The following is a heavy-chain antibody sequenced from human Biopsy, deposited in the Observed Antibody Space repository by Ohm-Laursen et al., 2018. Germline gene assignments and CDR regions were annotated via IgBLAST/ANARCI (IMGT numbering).Heavy chain of an antibody. J-gene: IGHJ6*02. CDR3: ARIPILVVPAAIVYRHRRHLQGLDV. CDR2: IDWEDAK. V-gene: IGHV2-70*16. CDR1: GFSLNTRGMS. D-gene: IGHD2-2*02. Sequence: PTQTLTLTCTLSGFSLNTRGMSVTWIRQPPGKALEWLARIDWEDAKFYNGSLKTRLTISKDTSENHVVLTLSDVDPVDTATYYCARIPILVVPAAIVYRHRRHLQGLDVWGQGTTVIVSS.